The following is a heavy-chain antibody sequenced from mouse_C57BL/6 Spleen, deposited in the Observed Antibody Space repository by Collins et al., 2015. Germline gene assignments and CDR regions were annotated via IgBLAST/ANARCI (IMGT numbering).Heavy chain of an antibody. Sequence: QVQLQQSGAELVRPGTSVKMSCKASGYTFTNYWIGWAKQRPGHGLEWIGDIYPGGGYTNYNEKFKGKATLTADKSSSTAYMQFSSLTSEDSAIYYCARGNSNYVFYYAMDYWGQGTSVTVSS. CDR2: IYPGGGYT. V-gene: IGHV1-63*01. D-gene: IGHD2-5*01. J-gene: IGHJ4*01. CDR1: GYTFTNYW. CDR3: ARGNSNYVFYYAMDY.